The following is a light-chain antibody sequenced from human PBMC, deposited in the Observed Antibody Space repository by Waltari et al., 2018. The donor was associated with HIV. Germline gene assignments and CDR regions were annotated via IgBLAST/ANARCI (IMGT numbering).Light chain of an antibody. CDR3: QQYYSTPRT. V-gene: IGKV4-1*01. J-gene: IGKJ1*01. CDR1: QSISHTSDNSKY. CDR2: VGF. Sequence: DIVMTQSPAFLAASLGERATINCKSSQSISHTSDNSKYLAWYQQKSGQPPKLLIFVGFARATGVPDRFSGSGSGTYFTLSISSLQAEDVAVYYCQQYYSTPRTFGQGTKVEIK.